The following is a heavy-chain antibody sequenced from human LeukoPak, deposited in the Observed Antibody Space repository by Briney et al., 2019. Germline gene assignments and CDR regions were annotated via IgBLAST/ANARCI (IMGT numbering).Heavy chain of an antibody. CDR1: GFTFTNYA. J-gene: IGHJ4*02. CDR2: ISGSGDST. Sequence: TGGSLRLSCAASGFTFTNYAMSWVRQAPGKGLDWVSAISGSGDSTYYADSVKGRFTISRDDSKNTLYLQMNSLRAEDTAVYYCAKVCEPLAMVQGVIFFDYWGQGTLVTVSS. V-gene: IGHV3-23*01. D-gene: IGHD3-10*01. CDR3: AKVCEPLAMVQGVIFFDY.